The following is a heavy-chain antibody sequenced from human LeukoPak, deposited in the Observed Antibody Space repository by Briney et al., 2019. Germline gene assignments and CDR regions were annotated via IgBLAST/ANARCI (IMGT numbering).Heavy chain of an antibody. CDR3: ARHWEGVESDAFDI. Sequence: GSLLFSCAASGFTFSGSAIHWVRQASGKGLEWVGRIRTKANSYGTTYGESVKGRFTISRDDSKSTTFQQMNSLRADDTALYYCARHWEGVESDAFDIWGQGTMVTVSS. CDR1: GFTFSGSA. V-gene: IGHV3-73*01. CDR2: IRTKANSYGT. J-gene: IGHJ3*02. D-gene: IGHD1-26*01.